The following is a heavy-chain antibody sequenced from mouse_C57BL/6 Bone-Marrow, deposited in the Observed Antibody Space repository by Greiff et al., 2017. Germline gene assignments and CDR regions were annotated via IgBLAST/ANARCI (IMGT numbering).Heavy chain of an antibody. D-gene: IGHD2-3*01. CDR1: GFTFSDYG. CDR3: ARPRWLQYYFDY. CDR2: ISSGSSTI. J-gene: IGHJ2*01. Sequence: DVHLVESGGGLVKPGGSLKLSCAASGFTFSDYGMHWVRQAPEKGLEWVAYISSGSSTIYYADTVKGRFTISRDNAKNTLFLQMTSLRSEDTAMYYCARPRWLQYYFDYWGQGTTLTVSS. V-gene: IGHV5-17*01.